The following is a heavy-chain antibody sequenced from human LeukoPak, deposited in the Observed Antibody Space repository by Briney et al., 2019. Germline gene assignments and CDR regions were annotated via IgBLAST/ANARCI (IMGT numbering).Heavy chain of an antibody. Sequence: SVKVSCKASGGTFSSYAISWVRQAPGRGLEWMGGIIPIFGTANYAQKFQGRVTITADKSTSTAYMELSSLRSEDTAVYYCARSNTDWYFDYWGQGTLVTVSS. D-gene: IGHD3/OR15-3a*01. V-gene: IGHV1-69*06. J-gene: IGHJ4*02. CDR2: IIPIFGTA. CDR1: GGTFSSYA. CDR3: ARSNTDWYFDY.